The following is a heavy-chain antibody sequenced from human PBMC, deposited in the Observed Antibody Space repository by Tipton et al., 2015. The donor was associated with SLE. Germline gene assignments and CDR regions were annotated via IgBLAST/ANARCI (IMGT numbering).Heavy chain of an antibody. Sequence: TYYNPSLKSRVTISVDTSKNQFSLKLSSVTAADTAVYYCARLTAITIFNNWFDPWGQGTLVTVSS. CDR3: ARLTAITIFNNWFDP. D-gene: IGHD3-9*01. V-gene: IGHV4-39*07. J-gene: IGHJ5*02. CDR2: T.